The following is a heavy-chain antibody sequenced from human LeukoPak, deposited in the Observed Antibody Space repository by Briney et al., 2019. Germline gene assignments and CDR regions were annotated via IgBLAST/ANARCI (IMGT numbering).Heavy chain of an antibody. CDR1: GYTFNRYS. V-gene: IGHV1-18*01. D-gene: IGHD2-2*01. CDR3: ARGGRGCSSTSCSPRNPLYYYYYMDV. CDR2: INAYNGNT. Sequence: ASVKLSCKASGYTFNRYSISWVRQAPGQGLEWMGWINAYNGNTNYAQKSQGRVTMTTDTSTSTAYMELRSLRSEDTAVYYCARGGRGCSSTSCSPRNPLYYYYYMDVWGKGTTVTVSS. J-gene: IGHJ6*03.